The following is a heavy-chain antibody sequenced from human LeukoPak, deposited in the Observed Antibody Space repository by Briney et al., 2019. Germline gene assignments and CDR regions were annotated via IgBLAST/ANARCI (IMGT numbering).Heavy chain of an antibody. D-gene: IGHD1-26*01. J-gene: IGHJ4*02. Sequence: GGSLRLSCVASGFIFSSYGMNWVRQAPGKGLEWVSYISSTSSFIYYADSVKGRFTISRDNAKKSLYLQMNGLRAEDTAVFYCARDDSGSYPNYFENWGQGTLVTVS. V-gene: IGHV3-48*01. CDR1: GFIFSSYG. CDR3: ARDDSGSYPNYFEN. CDR2: ISSTSSFI.